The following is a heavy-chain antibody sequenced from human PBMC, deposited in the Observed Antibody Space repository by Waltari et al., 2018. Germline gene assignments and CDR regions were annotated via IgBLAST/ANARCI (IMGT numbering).Heavy chain of an antibody. J-gene: IGHJ4*02. Sequence: QVQLVQSGAEVKKPGASVKVSCKASGYTFTSYDINWVRQATGQGLEWMGWMNPNSGNTKYLQKFQGRVTMTTDTSTRTAYMELRSLRSDDTAVYYCGRDRGVDTVWFWGQGTLVTVSS. D-gene: IGHD5-18*01. CDR2: MNPNSGNT. CDR1: GYTFTSYD. V-gene: IGHV1-8*02. CDR3: GRDRGVDTVWF.